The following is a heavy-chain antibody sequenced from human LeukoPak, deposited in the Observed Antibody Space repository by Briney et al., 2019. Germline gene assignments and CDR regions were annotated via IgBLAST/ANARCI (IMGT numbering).Heavy chain of an antibody. CDR1: GYSFIVYY. V-gene: IGHV1-2*02. J-gene: IGHJ6*03. CDR3: ASTITSGSYFRDYYYYMDV. Sequence: GASVKVSCKASGYSFIVYYIHWVRQAPGHGLEWMGWINPRTGDTHYEQQFRGRLTMTRDTSSSTAYMDLSRLRSDDTAVYYCASTITSGSYFRDYYYYMDVWGKGTTVTISS. CDR2: INPRTGDT. D-gene: IGHD1-26*01.